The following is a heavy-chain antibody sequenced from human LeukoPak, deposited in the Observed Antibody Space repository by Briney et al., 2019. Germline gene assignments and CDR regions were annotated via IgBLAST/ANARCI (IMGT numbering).Heavy chain of an antibody. CDR2: INPNSGGT. V-gene: IGHV1-2*02. CDR3: ARDYGSMGATLLYFDY. J-gene: IGHJ4*02. D-gene: IGHD1-26*01. CDR1: GYTFTGYY. Sequence: ASVKVSCKASGYTFTGYYMHWVRQAPGQGLEWMGWINPNSGGTNYAQKFQGRVTITRDTSASTAYMELSSLRSEDTAVYYCARDYGSMGATLLYFDYWGQGTLVTVSS.